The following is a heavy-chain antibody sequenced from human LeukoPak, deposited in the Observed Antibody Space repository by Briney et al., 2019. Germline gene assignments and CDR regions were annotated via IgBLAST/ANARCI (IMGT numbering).Heavy chain of an antibody. D-gene: IGHD3-10*01. CDR3: ATYVLLWFGESSAAFDI. CDR1: GFTFGDYA. Sequence: GGSLRLSCTASGFTFGDYAMSWFRQAPGKGLEWVSAISARGGSTYYTDYVKGRFTISRDNSKNTLYLQMNSLRAEDTAIYYCATYVLLWFGESSAAFDIWGQGTMVTVSS. CDR2: ISARGGST. V-gene: IGHV3-23*01. J-gene: IGHJ3*02.